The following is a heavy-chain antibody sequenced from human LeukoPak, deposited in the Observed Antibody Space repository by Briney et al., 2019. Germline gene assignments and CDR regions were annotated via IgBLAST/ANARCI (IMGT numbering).Heavy chain of an antibody. CDR2: TYYRSKWYN. Sequence: SQTLSLTCAISGDSVSSNSAAWNWIRQSPSRGLEWLGRTYYRSKWYNDYAVSVKSRITINPDTSKNQFSLQLNSVTPKDTAVYYCAREGGLRKGIAAAGIDYWGQGTLVTVSS. CDR1: GDSVSSNSAA. D-gene: IGHD6-13*01. CDR3: AREGGLRKGIAAAGIDY. V-gene: IGHV6-1*01. J-gene: IGHJ4*02.